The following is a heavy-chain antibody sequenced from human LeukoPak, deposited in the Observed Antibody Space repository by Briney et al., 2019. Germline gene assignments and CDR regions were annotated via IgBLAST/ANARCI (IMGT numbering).Heavy chain of an antibody. Sequence: ASVKVSCKASGYTFTSYGISWVRQAPGQVLEWMGWISAYNGNTNYAQKLQGRVTMTTDTSTSTAYMELRSLRSDDTAVYYCARGFDWLSLDYYYYYGMDVWGQGTTVTVSS. J-gene: IGHJ6*02. CDR2: ISAYNGNT. CDR1: GYTFTSYG. V-gene: IGHV1-18*01. CDR3: ARGFDWLSLDYYYYYGMDV. D-gene: IGHD3-9*01.